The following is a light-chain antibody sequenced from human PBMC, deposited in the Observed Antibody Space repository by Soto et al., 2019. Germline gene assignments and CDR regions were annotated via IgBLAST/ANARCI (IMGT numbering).Light chain of an antibody. V-gene: IGKV1-5*03. J-gene: IGKJ1*01. CDR1: QSISSW. CDR3: QYYNNYCWT. CDR2: KTS. Sequence: DIQLTQSPSTLSASVGDRVTITCRASQSISSWLAWYQQKPGKAPKFLIYKTSNLESGVPSRFSGSGSGTEFTLTISSLQPDDFATYYCQYYNNYCWTFGQGAQVEIK.